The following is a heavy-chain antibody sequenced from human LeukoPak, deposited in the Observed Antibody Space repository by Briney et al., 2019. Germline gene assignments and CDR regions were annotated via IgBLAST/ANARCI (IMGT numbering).Heavy chain of an antibody. J-gene: IGHJ4*02. D-gene: IGHD6-19*01. CDR1: GFTVSSNY. V-gene: IGHV3-23*01. CDR2: ISAGGDRT. Sequence: GGSLRLSCAASGFTVSSNYMSWVRQAPGKGLEWVSAISAGGDRTYYADTVKGRFTISRDNSKNTLYLQMNSLRAEDTAVYYCAKDIMYTSGWYDYWGQGTLVTVSS. CDR3: AKDIMYTSGWYDY.